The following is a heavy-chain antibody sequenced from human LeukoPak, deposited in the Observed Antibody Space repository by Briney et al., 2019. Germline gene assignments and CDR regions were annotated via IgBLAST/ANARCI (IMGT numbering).Heavy chain of an antibody. J-gene: IGHJ5*02. CDR2: IYTSGST. CDR3: ARARVDGSGSYWFDP. V-gene: IGHV4-4*07. Sequence: PSGTLSLTCTVSGGSISSYYWSWIRQPAGKGLEWIGRIYTSGSTNYNPSLKSRVTMSVDTSKNQFSLNLSSVTAADTAVYYCARARVDGSGSYWFDPWGQGTLVTVSS. CDR1: GGSISSYY. D-gene: IGHD3-10*01.